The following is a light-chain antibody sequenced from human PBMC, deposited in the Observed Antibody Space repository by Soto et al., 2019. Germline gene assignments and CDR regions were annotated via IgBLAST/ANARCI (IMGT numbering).Light chain of an antibody. CDR2: EVN. J-gene: IGLJ3*02. Sequence: QSVLTQPASVSGSPGQSITISCTGIDNDVGRYNHVSWYQHHPGKAPKLIIYEVNKRPPGPSYRFSGSKSGNTASLTISGLQTDDEADYFCCSYAGFSSIVFGGGTKLTVL. CDR3: CSYAGFSSIV. V-gene: IGLV2-23*02. CDR1: DNDVGRYNH.